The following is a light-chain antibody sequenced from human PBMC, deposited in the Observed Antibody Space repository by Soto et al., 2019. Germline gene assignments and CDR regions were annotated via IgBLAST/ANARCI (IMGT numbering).Light chain of an antibody. J-gene: IGKJ1*01. V-gene: IGKV1-5*03. CDR3: QHYNSYSEA. Sequence: DILMTQSPSTQSGTVGDRVTITCRASQTISSWLAWYQQKPGKAPKLLIYKASTLKSGVPSRFSGSGSGTEFTLTISSLQPDDFATYYCQHYNSYSEAFGQGSRV. CDR1: QTISSW. CDR2: KAS.